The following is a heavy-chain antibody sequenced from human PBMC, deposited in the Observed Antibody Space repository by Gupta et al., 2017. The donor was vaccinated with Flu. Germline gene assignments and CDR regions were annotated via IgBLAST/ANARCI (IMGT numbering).Heavy chain of an antibody. J-gene: IGHJ4*02. CDR3: AKDPSSGWYWGFDY. Sequence: QATGKGLEWVSGISWNSGSIGYADSVKGRFTISRDNAKNSLYLQMNSLRAEDTALYYGAKDPSSGWYWGFDYWGQGTLVTGSS. D-gene: IGHD6-19*01. V-gene: IGHV3-9*01. CDR2: ISWNSGSI.